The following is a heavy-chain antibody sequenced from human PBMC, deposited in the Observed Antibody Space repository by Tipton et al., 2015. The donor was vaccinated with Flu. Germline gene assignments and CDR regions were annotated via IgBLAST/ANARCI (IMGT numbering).Heavy chain of an antibody. Sequence: SLRLSCAASGFTFSSYSMNWVRQAPGKGLEWVSSISAGGTSIYYAASVLGRFTISRDNANNSLYLQMDSLRAEDTAVYYCARSDSGTYYLPDYFHYWGQGTLVSVSS. J-gene: IGHJ4*02. CDR1: GFTFSSYS. V-gene: IGHV3-21*01. D-gene: IGHD1-26*01. CDR2: ISAGGTSI. CDR3: ARSDSGTYYLPDYFHY.